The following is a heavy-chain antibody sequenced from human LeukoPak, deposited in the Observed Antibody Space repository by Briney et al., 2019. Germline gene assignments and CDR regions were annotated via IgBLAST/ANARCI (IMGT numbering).Heavy chain of an antibody. CDR2: IYYSGST. D-gene: IGHD3-10*01. CDR1: GVSISSSSYY. Sequence: PSETLSLTCTVSGVSISSSSYYWGWIRQPPGKGLEWIGSIYYSGSTYYNPSLKSRVTMSVDTSKNQFSLKLSSVTAADTAVYYCARFGELITIDYWGQGTLVTVSS. J-gene: IGHJ4*02. CDR3: ARFGELITIDY. V-gene: IGHV4-39*01.